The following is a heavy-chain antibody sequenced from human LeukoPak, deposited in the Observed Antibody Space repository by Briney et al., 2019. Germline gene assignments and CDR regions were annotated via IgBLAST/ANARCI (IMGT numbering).Heavy chain of an antibody. Sequence: GGSLRLSCAASGFTFSSYSMNWVRQAPGKGLEWVSYISSSSSTIYYADSVKGRFTISRDNAKNSLYLQMNSLRAEDTAVYYCAILYDSSGYYNWGQGTLVTVSS. J-gene: IGHJ4*02. CDR2: ISSSSSTI. CDR3: AILYDSSGYYN. CDR1: GFTFSSYS. D-gene: IGHD3-22*01. V-gene: IGHV3-48*01.